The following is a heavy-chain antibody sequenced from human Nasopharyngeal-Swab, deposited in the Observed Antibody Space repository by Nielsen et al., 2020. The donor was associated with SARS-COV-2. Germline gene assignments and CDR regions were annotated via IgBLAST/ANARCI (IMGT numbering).Heavy chain of an antibody. Sequence: GESLKISCAASGFTFSSYDMHWVRQATGKGLEWVSAIGTAGDTYYPGSVKGRFTISRENAKNSLYLQMNSLRAGDTAVYYCARDQGSSWYGYYYYGMDVWGQGTTVTVSS. D-gene: IGHD6-13*01. J-gene: IGHJ6*02. V-gene: IGHV3-13*01. CDR1: GFTFSSYD. CDR2: IGTAGDT. CDR3: ARDQGSSWYGYYYYGMDV.